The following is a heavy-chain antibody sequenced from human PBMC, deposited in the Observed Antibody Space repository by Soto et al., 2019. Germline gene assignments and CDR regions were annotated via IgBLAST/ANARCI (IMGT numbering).Heavy chain of an antibody. CDR2: ISYDGSNK. CDR1: GFTFSSYG. V-gene: IGHV3-30*18. CDR3: AKDRGGGYSYGYEESYGMDV. Sequence: QVQLVESGGGVVQPGRSLRLSCAASGFTFSSYGMHWVRQAPGKGLEWVAVISYDGSNKYYADSVKGRFTISRDNSKNTLYLQMNSLRAEDTAVDYCAKDRGGGYSYGYEESYGMDVWGQGTTVTVSS. J-gene: IGHJ6*02. D-gene: IGHD5-18*01.